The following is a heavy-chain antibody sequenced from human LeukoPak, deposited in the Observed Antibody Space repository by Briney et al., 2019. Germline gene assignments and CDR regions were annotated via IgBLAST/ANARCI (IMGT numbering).Heavy chain of an antibody. V-gene: IGHV3-74*01. CDR3: VRGPHIAATSY. J-gene: IGHJ4*02. CDR2: ITNDGSST. Sequence: GGSLRLSCAASGLTFSSHWMHWVRQAPGKGLVWVSRITNDGSSTTYADSVKGRFAISRDNAKKSLYLQINTLRAEDTAVYYCVRGPHIAATSYWGQGTLVTVSS. D-gene: IGHD6-25*01. CDR1: GLTFSSHW.